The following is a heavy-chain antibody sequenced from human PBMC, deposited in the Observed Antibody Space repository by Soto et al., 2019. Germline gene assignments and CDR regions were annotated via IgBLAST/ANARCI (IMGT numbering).Heavy chain of an antibody. J-gene: IGHJ4*02. V-gene: IGHV4-59*01. CDR3: ATALVRFGELLFDY. CDR1: GGSISGYY. D-gene: IGHD3-10*01. CDR2: IYYSGST. Sequence: QVQLQGSGPGLGKPSETLSLTCTVSGGSISGYYWSWIRQPPGKGLEWIGYIYYSGSTNYNPSLKSRVTISVDTSKNQFSLKLSSVTAADTAVYYCATALVRFGELLFDYWGQGTLVTVSS.